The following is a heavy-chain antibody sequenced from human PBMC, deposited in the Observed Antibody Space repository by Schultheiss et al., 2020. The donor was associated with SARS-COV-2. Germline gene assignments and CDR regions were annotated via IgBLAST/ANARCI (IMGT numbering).Heavy chain of an antibody. CDR3: ARGFVPYYYYYMDV. V-gene: IGHV4-34*01. CDR1: GGSIYNYY. J-gene: IGHJ6*03. D-gene: IGHD6-6*01. CDR2: INHSGST. Sequence: SQTLSLTCTVSGGSIYNYYWSWIRQPPGKGLEWIGEINHSGSTNYNPSLKSRVTISVDTSKNQFSLRLTSVTAADTAVYYCARGFVPYYYYYMDVWGKGTTVTVSS.